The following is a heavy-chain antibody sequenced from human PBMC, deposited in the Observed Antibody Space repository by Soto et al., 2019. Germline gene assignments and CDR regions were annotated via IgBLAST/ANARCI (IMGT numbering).Heavy chain of an antibody. D-gene: IGHD6-19*01. CDR1: GGTFSSYA. V-gene: IGHV1-69*13. CDR3: ARAVAVPAEFEY. J-gene: IGHJ4*02. Sequence: ASVKVSCKASGGTFSSYAISWVRQAPGQGLEWMGEIIPIFGTANYAQKFQGRVTITADESAGAAYMELSSLSSEDTAVYYCARAVAVPAEFEYWGQGTLVTVSS. CDR2: IIPIFGTA.